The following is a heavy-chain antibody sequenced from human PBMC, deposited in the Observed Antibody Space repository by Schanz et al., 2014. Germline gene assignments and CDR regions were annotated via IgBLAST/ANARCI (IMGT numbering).Heavy chain of an antibody. CDR3: ARDYYDILAGYPYDTFDI. V-gene: IGHV1-2*06. D-gene: IGHD3-9*01. CDR1: GYTFTGHY. Sequence: LVQSGAEVKKPWASVKVSCKASGYTFTGHYIWWVRQAPGQGLEWMGRINPNGGPTYARKFHGRVTMTTDTSIATAYMELRRLRSDDTAVYYCARDYYDILAGYPYDTFDIWGQGTMVTVSS. J-gene: IGHJ3*02. CDR2: INPNGGP.